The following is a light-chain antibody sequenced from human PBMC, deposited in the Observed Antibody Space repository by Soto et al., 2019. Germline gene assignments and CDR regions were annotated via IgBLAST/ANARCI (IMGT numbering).Light chain of an antibody. Sequence: EIVLAQSPGTLSLSPGERATLSCRASQSVSSNYLAWYRQRPGQAPRLLINRASNRATGIPDRFTGSGSGTDFTLTINRLEPADFAVYYCQHYGSSPRTFGQGTKVDIK. CDR2: RAS. CDR3: QHYGSSPRT. CDR1: QSVSSNY. V-gene: IGKV3-20*01. J-gene: IGKJ1*01.